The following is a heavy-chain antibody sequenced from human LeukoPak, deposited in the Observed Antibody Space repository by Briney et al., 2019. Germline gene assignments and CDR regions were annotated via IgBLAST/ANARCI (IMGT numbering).Heavy chain of an antibody. J-gene: IGHJ4*02. CDR3: ARGPVGATFPFDY. Sequence: PGGSLRLSCAASGFTFHDYAMHWVRQAPGKGLEWVSSISSSSSYIYYADSVKGRFTISRDNAKNSLYLQMNSPRAEDTAVYYCARGPVGATFPFDYWGQGTLVTVSS. D-gene: IGHD1-26*01. CDR1: GFTFHDYA. CDR2: ISSSSSYI. V-gene: IGHV3-21*01.